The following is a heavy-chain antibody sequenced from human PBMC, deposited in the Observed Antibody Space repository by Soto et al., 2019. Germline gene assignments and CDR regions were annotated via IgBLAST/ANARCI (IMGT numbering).Heavy chain of an antibody. D-gene: IGHD3-10*01. J-gene: IGHJ4*02. CDR2: IYHSGST. V-gene: IGHV4-4*02. CDR1: GGSISSSNW. Sequence: QVQLQESGPGLVKPSGTLSLTCAVSGGSISSSNWWNWVRQPPGKGLEWIGEIYHSGSTNYNPSLKSRVTISLGKSKNQCSLMLGSVTAADTAVYYCARDKARYYYGSGSPTVFHYWGQGTLVTVSS. CDR3: ARDKARYYYGSGSPTVFHY.